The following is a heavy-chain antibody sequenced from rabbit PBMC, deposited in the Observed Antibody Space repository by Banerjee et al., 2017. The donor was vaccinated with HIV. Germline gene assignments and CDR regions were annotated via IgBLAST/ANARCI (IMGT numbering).Heavy chain of an antibody. CDR3: ARDTSYYNGRLDL. Sequence: QSLEESGGDLVKPGASLTLTCTASGFSFSSSYYMCWVRQAPGKGLEWIGCIYTDSDYTYYASWAKGRFTISKTSSTTVTLQMTSLTAADTATYFCARDTSYYNGRLDLWGPGTLVTVS. CDR2: IYTDSDYT. CDR1: GFSFSSSYY. D-gene: IGHD8-1*01. V-gene: IGHV1S40*01. J-gene: IGHJ3*01.